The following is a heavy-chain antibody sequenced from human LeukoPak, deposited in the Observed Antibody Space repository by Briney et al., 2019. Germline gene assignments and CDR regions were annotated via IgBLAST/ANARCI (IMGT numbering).Heavy chain of an antibody. CDR2: IYSGGST. CDR3: ARDAIYYGDYVFDY. J-gene: IGHJ4*02. D-gene: IGHD4-17*01. Sequence: GGSLRLSCAASGFTVSSNYMSWVRQAPGKGLEWVSVIYSGGSTYYADSVKGRFTISRDNSKNTLYLQMNGLRAEDTAVYYCARDAIYYGDYVFDYWGQGTLVTVSS. CDR1: GFTVSSNY. V-gene: IGHV3-53*01.